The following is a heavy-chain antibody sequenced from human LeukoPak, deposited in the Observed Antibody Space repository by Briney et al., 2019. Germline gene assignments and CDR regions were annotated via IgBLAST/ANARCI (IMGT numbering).Heavy chain of an antibody. CDR2: INAGNGNT. CDR3: ARDPQPYCGGDCYLTDAFDI. CDR1: GYTFTNYA. Sequence: ASVKVSCKASGYTFTNYAMHWVRQAPGQRLEWMGWINAGNGNTKYSQKFQGRVTITRDTSASTAYMELSSLRSEDTAVYYCARDPQPYCGGDCYLTDAFDIWGQGTMVTVSS. V-gene: IGHV1-3*01. D-gene: IGHD2-21*02. J-gene: IGHJ3*02.